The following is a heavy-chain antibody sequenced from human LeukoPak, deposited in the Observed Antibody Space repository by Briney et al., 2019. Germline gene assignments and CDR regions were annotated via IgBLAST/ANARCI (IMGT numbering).Heavy chain of an antibody. V-gene: IGHV1-24*01. J-gene: IGHJ4*02. D-gene: IGHD4-23*01. CDR2: FDPEDGET. CDR3: ATELRWKDH. Sequence: GASVKVSCKVSGYTLTELSMHWVRQAPGKGLEWMGGFDPEDGETIYAQKFQGRVTMTRNTSISTAYMELSSLRSEDTAVYYCATELRWKDHWGQGTLVTVSS. CDR1: GYTLTELS.